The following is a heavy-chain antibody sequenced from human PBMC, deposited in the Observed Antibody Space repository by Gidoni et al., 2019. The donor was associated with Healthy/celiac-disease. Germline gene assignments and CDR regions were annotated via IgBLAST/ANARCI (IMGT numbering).Heavy chain of an antibody. J-gene: IGHJ4*02. CDR1: GFTFSSYA. Sequence: EVQLLESVGGLVQPVGSLRLSCAASGFTFSSYAMSWVRQAPGKGLEWVSAISGSGGSTYYADSVKGRFTISRDNSKNTLYLQMNSLRAEDTAVYYCAKLYGSGSYYNPLLDYWGQGTLVTVSS. V-gene: IGHV3-23*01. CDR3: AKLYGSGSYYNPLLDY. D-gene: IGHD3-10*01. CDR2: ISGSGGST.